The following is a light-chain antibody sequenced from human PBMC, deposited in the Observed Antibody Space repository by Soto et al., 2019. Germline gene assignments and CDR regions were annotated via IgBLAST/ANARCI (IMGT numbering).Light chain of an antibody. Sequence: DIVMTQSPLSLPVTPGETASISCRSSQSLLHSNGYNYLDWYLQKPGQSPQPLIYLGSNRASGVPDRFSGSGSGTDFTLKISRVEAEDVGVYYCMQALQTPITFGQGTRLEIK. CDR2: LGS. CDR1: QSLLHSNGYNY. CDR3: MQALQTPIT. J-gene: IGKJ5*01. V-gene: IGKV2-28*01.